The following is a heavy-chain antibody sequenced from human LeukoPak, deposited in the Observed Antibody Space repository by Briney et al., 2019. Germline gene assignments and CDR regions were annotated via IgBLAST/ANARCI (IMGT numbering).Heavy chain of an antibody. D-gene: IGHD2-15*01. J-gene: IGHJ3*02. Sequence: GESLKISCKGSGYSFTSYWIGWVRQMPGKGLEWMGIIYPGDSDTRYSPSFQGQVTISADKSISTAYLQWSSLKASDTAMYYCASYDAGGGSCCDAFDIWGQGTMVTVSS. CDR3: ASYDAGGGSCCDAFDI. CDR1: GYSFTSYW. V-gene: IGHV5-51*01. CDR2: IYPGDSDT.